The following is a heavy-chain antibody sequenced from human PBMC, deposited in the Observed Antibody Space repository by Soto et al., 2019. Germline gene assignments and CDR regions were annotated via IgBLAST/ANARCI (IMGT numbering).Heavy chain of an antibody. D-gene: IGHD3-9*01. Sequence: SETLSLTCTVSGGSISTYYWSWIRQPPGGTLEWIGYIYASGATTYNPSLESRVTMSVDMPNNEFSLELTSLTAADTAVYYCATSHYFDGSLYHYYFDFWAQGTLVPVSS. CDR3: ATSHYFDGSLYHYYFDF. CDR1: GGSISTYY. V-gene: IGHV4-59*03. CDR2: IYASGAT. J-gene: IGHJ4*02.